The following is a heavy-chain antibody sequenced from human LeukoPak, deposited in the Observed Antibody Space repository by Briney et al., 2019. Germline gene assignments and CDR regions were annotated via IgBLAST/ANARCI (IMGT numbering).Heavy chain of an antibody. CDR3: ARAAWAAAGKGPDY. J-gene: IGHJ4*02. CDR2: MNPNSGNT. Sequence: EASVKVSCKASGYTFTSYDINWVRQATGQGLEWMGWMNPNSGNTGYAQKFQGRVTMTRNTSISTAYMELSSLRSEDTAVYYCARAAWAAAGKGPDYWGQGTLVTVSS. D-gene: IGHD6-13*01. V-gene: IGHV1-8*01. CDR1: GYTFTSYD.